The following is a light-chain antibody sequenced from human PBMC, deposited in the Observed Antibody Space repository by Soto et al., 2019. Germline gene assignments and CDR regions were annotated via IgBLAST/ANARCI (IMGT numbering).Light chain of an antibody. Sequence: DIQMTQSPSSLSASVGDRVTITCQASQDITNYLNWYQQKPGRAPRLLLYDASSLETGVPSRFSGSGSGTDFTFTISSLQPEDIATYYCQQYDNLPRTFGPGTKVDIK. J-gene: IGKJ3*01. CDR3: QQYDNLPRT. CDR2: DAS. CDR1: QDITNY. V-gene: IGKV1-33*01.